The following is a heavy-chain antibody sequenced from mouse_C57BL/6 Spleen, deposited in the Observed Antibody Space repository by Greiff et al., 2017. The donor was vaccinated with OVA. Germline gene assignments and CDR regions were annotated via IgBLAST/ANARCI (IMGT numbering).Heavy chain of an antibody. D-gene: IGHD1-1*01. V-gene: IGHV1-53*01. CDR1: GYTFTSYW. CDR2: INPNNGGT. Sequence: VQLQQPGTELVKPGASVKLSCKASGYTFTSYWMHWVKPRPGQGLEWIGDINPNNGGTNYNEKFKSKATLTVDKSSSTGYMQLSSLTSEDYAVYYCARAYYGSNLDYAMDYWGQGTSVTVSS. J-gene: IGHJ4*01. CDR3: ARAYYGSNLDYAMDY.